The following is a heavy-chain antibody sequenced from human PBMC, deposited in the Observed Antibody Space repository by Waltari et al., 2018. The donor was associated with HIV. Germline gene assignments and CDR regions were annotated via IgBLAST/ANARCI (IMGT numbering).Heavy chain of an antibody. D-gene: IGHD6-13*01. Sequence: EVQLVESGGGLVQPGRSLRLSCRGSGFSFDDYAMHWVWQGPGKGLEWVAGMSCDSVHEVYADSVKGRFNISRDNAKNFLSLEMNSLREEDTALYYCVKEYSNTFYFDYWGQGVPVTVSS. CDR2: MSCDSVHE. J-gene: IGHJ4*02. CDR3: VKEYSNTFYFDY. V-gene: IGHV3-9*01. CDR1: GFSFDDYA.